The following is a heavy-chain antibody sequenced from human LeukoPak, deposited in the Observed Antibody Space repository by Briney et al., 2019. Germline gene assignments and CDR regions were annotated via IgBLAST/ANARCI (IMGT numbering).Heavy chain of an antibody. D-gene: IGHD1-1*01. J-gene: IGHJ4*01. CDR2: MNPNSGNT. Sequence: GASVKVSCKASGYIFTSYDINWVRQAPGQGLEWMGWMNPNSGNTGYAQKFQARVTITRNTSISIAYMELSSLRSEDTAVYYCTRRSGGTGTTLGYWGQGTLVTVSS. V-gene: IGHV1-8*02. CDR1: GYIFTSYD. CDR3: TRRSGGTGTTLGY.